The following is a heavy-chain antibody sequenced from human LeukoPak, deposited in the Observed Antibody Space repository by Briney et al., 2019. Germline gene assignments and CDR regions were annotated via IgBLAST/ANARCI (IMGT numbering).Heavy chain of an antibody. CDR3: ARVGGYFTYYFDY. D-gene: IGHD2-21*02. Sequence: GRSLRLSCAASGFTFSSSAMHWVRQAPGKGLEWVAVVSYDGSNKYYADSVKGRFTISRDNSKYTLYVQMNSLTAEDTAVYYCARVGGYFTYYFDYWGQGTLVIVSS. V-gene: IGHV3-30-3*01. CDR2: VSYDGSNK. J-gene: IGHJ4*02. CDR1: GFTFSSSA.